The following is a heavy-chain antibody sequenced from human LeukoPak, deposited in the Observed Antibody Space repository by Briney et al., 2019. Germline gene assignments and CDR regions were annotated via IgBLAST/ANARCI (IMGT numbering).Heavy chain of an antibody. D-gene: IGHD4-23*01. CDR2: ISYSGRT. CDR3: ARDIHDYGGKDYYFDY. Sequence: PSETLSLTCTVSGGSISSSNYFWAWIRQPRIRQPPGKGLEWIGSISYSGRTYYNPSLKSRVTISVDSSKNQFSLKLSSVTAADTAVYFCARDIHDYGGKDYYFDYWGQGTLVTVSS. V-gene: IGHV4-39*07. CDR1: GGSISSSNYF. J-gene: IGHJ4*02.